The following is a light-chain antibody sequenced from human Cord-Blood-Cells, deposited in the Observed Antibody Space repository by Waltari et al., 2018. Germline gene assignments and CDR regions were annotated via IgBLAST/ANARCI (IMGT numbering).Light chain of an antibody. V-gene: IGKV1-5*01. J-gene: IGKJ1*01. CDR2: DAS. Sequence: DIQMTLSPSTLSASVGDRVTITCRASQSISSWLAWYQQKPGKAPKLLIYDASSLESGVPSRFSGSGSGTEFTLTINSLQPDDFATYYCQQYNSYSWTFGQGTKVEIK. CDR3: QQYNSYSWT. CDR1: QSISSW.